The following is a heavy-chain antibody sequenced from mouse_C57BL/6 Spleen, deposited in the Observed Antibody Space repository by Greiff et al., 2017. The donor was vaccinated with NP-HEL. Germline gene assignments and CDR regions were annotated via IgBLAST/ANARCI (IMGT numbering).Heavy chain of an antibody. V-gene: IGHV1-72*01. J-gene: IGHJ4*01. D-gene: IGHD2-2*01. CDR3: ASWDGYDGVYAMDY. Sequence: QVQLQQSGAELVKPGASVKLSCKASGYTFTSYWMHWVKQRPGRGLEWIGRIDPNSGGTKYNEKFKSKATLTVDKPSSTAYMQLSSLTSEDAAVYYCASWDGYDGVYAMDYWGQGTSVTVSS. CDR2: IDPNSGGT. CDR1: GYTFTSYW.